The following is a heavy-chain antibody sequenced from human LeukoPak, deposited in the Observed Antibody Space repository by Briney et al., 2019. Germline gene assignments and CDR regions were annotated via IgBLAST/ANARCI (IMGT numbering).Heavy chain of an antibody. D-gene: IGHD5-18*01. V-gene: IGHV4-61*01. CDR2: IYYSGST. Sequence: SETLSLTCTVSGGSVSSGSYYWSWIRQPPGKGLEWIGDIYYSGSTNYNPSLKSRVTISVDTSKNQFSLKLSSVTAADTAVYYCARGGAIQLWLAPLDYWGQGTLVTVSS. J-gene: IGHJ4*02. CDR1: GGSVSSGSYY. CDR3: ARGGAIQLWLAPLDY.